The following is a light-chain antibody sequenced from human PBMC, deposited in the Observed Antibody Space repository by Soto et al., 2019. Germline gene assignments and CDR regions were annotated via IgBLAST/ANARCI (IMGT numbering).Light chain of an antibody. CDR3: AAWDDSLNGYV. V-gene: IGLV2-14*01. CDR2: DVS. J-gene: IGLJ1*01. Sequence: QSVLTQPASVSGSPGQSITISCVGTSGDIGDYNYVSWYQQHPGKVPKVIIYDVSNRPSGVPDRFSGSKSGTSASLAISGLQSEDEADYYCAAWDDSLNGYVFGTGTKVTVL. CDR1: SGDIGDYNY.